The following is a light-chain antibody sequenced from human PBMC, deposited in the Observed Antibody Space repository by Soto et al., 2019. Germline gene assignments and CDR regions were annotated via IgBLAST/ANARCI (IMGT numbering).Light chain of an antibody. CDR1: SNDVGGYKY. Sequence: QSVLTQPASVSGAPGQSITISCTGTSNDVGGYKYVSWYQQRPGTAPKLIMFEVNNRPSGVSDRFSGSRSANTASLTISGRQAQDEADYYCSSYSSNNILSYVFGTGTKLT. V-gene: IGLV2-14*03. CDR2: EVN. CDR3: SSYSSNNILSYV. J-gene: IGLJ1*01.